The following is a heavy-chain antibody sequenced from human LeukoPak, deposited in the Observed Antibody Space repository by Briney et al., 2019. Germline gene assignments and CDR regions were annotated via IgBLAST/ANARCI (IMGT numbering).Heavy chain of an antibody. J-gene: IGHJ4*02. V-gene: IGHV3-23*01. CDR2: ISGSGSST. D-gene: IGHD1-26*01. Sequence: SGGSLRLSCAASGFTFSNYAMTLVRQAPGKGLEWVSGISGSGSSTYYADSVKGRFTLSRDYPRNTLYLQMNSLRAEDTAVYFCAKYSGSYYYPPNWDSWGQGTLVTVSS. CDR1: GFTFSNYA. CDR3: AKYSGSYYYPPNWDS.